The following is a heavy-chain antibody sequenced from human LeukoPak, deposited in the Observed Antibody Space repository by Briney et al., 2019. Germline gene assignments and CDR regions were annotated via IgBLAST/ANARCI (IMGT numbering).Heavy chain of an antibody. D-gene: IGHD2-21*01. V-gene: IGHV4-59*01. CDR3: ASSFAFADPFDY. CDR1: GGSISSYY. CDR2: IYYSRST. Sequence: SETLSLTCTVSGGSISSYYWSWIRQPPGKGLEWIGYIYYSRSTNYNPSLKSRVTISVDTSKNQFSLKLSSVTAADTAVYYCASSFAFADPFDYWGQGTLVTVSS. J-gene: IGHJ4*02.